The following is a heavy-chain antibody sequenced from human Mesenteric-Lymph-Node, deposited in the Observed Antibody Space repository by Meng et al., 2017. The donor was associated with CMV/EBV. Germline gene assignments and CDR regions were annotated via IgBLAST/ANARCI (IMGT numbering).Heavy chain of an antibody. CDR2: ISSSGSTI. Sequence: AASGCTFSGDYMSGIRRAPGKGLEWVSYISSSGSTIYYADSVKGRFTISRDNAKNSLYLQMNSLRAEDTAVYYCARHLTVGLDAFDIWGQGTMVTVSS. CDR1: GCTFSGDY. CDR3: ARHLTVGLDAFDI. V-gene: IGHV3-11*01. J-gene: IGHJ3*02.